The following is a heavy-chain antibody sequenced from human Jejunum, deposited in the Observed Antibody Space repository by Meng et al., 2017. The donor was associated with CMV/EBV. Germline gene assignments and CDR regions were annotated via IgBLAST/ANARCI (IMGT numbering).Heavy chain of an antibody. Sequence: GQVGACGGEEEKPGASTKGPLKASGYHLSNYGYHWVRTGPGTGPEWMGLISAYNGNTNYAQTLQGRVTMTTDTSTSTAYMELRSLRSDDTAVYYCARVEVGITSGDYWGQGTLVTVSS. CDR1: GYHLSNYG. V-gene: IGHV1-18*01. CDR3: ARVEVGITSGDY. CDR2: ISAYNGNT. J-gene: IGHJ4*02. D-gene: IGHD1-26*01.